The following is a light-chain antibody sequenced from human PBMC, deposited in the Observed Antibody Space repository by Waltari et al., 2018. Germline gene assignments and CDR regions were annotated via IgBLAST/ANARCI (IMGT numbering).Light chain of an antibody. V-gene: IGLV3-21*02. J-gene: IGLJ1*01. Sequence: SYVLTQPPSVSVAPGQTARITCDGNKIGSKNVHWYQQKPGQAPVLVVYDDGDRPSGIPERFSGSNAGNPATLTISRVDAGDEADYYCQVWDSGSDHYVFGTVTKVTVL. CDR3: QVWDSGSDHYV. CDR1: KIGSKN. CDR2: DDG.